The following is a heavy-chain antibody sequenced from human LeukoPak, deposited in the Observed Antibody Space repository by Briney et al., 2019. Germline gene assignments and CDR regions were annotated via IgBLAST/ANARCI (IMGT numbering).Heavy chain of an antibody. CDR2: IIPIVGSG. CDR3: ARGKRESGCDIYHFDY. V-gene: IGHV1-69*05. J-gene: IGHJ4*02. CDR1: GGTFIRCA. Sequence: VASVKVSCKASGGTFIRCAISWGREGPGQGIEWMGGIIPIVGSGSNERKHQQRVTTITDESTSTVHMELSSLRPEDTAVYYCARGKRESGCDIYHFDYWRRGTLDSVSS. D-gene: IGHD5-12*01.